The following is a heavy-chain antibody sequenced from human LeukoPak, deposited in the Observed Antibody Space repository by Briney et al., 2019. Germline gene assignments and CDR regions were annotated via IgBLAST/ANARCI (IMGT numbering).Heavy chain of an antibody. CDR1: GGSISSYY. CDR3: ARQAYRYSGSYSWYFDL. V-gene: IGHV4-59*08. D-gene: IGHD1-26*01. J-gene: IGHJ2*01. Sequence: PSETLSLTCTVSGGSISSYYWSWIRQPPGKGLEWIGYIYYSGSTNYNPSLKSRVTISVDTSKNQFSLKLSSVTAADTAVYYCARQAYRYSGSYSWYFDLWGRGTLVTVTS. CDR2: IYYSGST.